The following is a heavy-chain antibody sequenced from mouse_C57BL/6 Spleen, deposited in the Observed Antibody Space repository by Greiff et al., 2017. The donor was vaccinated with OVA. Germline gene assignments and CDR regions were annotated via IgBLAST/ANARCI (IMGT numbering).Heavy chain of an antibody. CDR3: ARNHYGSSYWYFDV. J-gene: IGHJ1*03. V-gene: IGHV2-2*01. D-gene: IGHD1-1*01. CDR2: IWSGGST. CDR1: GFSLTSYG. Sequence: VMLVESGPGLVQPSQRLSITCTVSGFSLTSYGVHWVRQSPGKGLEWLGVIWSGGSTDYNAAFISRLSISKDNSKSQVFFKMNSLQADDTAIYYCARNHYGSSYWYFDVWGTGTTVTVSS.